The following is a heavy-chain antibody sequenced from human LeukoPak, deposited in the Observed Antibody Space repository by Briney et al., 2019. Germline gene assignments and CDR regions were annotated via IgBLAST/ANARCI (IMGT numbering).Heavy chain of an antibody. CDR3: AVRYYGSGSYVSGMDV. V-gene: IGHV3-23*01. CDR1: GFTFSSYA. D-gene: IGHD3-10*01. J-gene: IGHJ6*02. Sequence: GGSLRLSCAASGFTFSSYAMSWVRQAPGKGLEWVSAISGSGGSTYYADSVKGRFTISRDNSKNTLYLQMNSLRAEDTAVYYCAVRYYGSGSYVSGMDVWGQGTTVTVSS. CDR2: ISGSGGST.